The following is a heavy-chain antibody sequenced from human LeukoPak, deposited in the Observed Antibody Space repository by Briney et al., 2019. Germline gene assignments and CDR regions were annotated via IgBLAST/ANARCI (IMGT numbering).Heavy chain of an antibody. CDR2: INSDGSST. CDR1: GFTFSSYW. V-gene: IGHV3-74*01. Sequence: QPGGSLRLSCAASGFTFSSYWMHWVRQAPGKGLVWVSRINSDGSSTSYADSEKGRFTISRDNAKNTLYLQMNSLRAEDTAVYYCARAQYDFWSGYYYWGQGTLVTVSS. CDR3: ARAQYDFWSGYYY. D-gene: IGHD3-3*01. J-gene: IGHJ4*02.